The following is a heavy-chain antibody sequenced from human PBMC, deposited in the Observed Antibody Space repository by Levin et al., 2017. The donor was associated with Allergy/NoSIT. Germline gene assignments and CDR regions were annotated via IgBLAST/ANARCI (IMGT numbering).Heavy chain of an antibody. CDR2: IYYSGSTYSGST. J-gene: IGHJ3*02. CDR3: ARDQTNHPHYGGNLGAFDI. CDR1: GGSISSYY. D-gene: IGHD4-23*01. V-gene: IGHV4-59*01. Sequence: PSETLSLTCTVSGGSISSYYWTWMRQPPGKGLEWIGYIYYSGSTYSGSTNYNPSLKSRVTISVDTSKNQFSLKLSSVTAADTAVYYCARDQTNHPHYGGNLGAFDIWGQGTMVTVSS.